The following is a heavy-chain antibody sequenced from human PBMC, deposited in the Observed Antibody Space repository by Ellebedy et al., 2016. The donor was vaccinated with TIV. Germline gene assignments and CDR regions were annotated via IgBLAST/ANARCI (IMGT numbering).Heavy chain of an antibody. CDR2: IKYDGSEK. J-gene: IGHJ4*02. D-gene: IGHD3-22*01. V-gene: IGHV3-7*01. CDR1: GFTFSTYW. CDR3: ARDPRPKAYYYDSSGYPDY. Sequence: GESLKISCGASGFTFSTYWMSWVRQAPGKGLEWLANIKYDGSEKYYVGSVKGRFTISRDNAKNSLYLQMDSLRAEDTAVYYCARDPRPKAYYYDSSGYPDYWGQGTLVTVSS.